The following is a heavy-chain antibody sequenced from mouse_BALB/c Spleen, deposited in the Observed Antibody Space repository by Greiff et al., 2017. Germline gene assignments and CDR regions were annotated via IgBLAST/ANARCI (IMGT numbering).Heavy chain of an antibody. CDR1: GFTFSDYY. J-gene: IGHJ4*01. V-gene: IGHV5-4*02. D-gene: IGHD2-4*01. CDR2: ISDGGSYT. Sequence: EVQLVESGGGLVKPGGSLKLSCAASGFTFSDYYMYWVRQTPEKRLEWVATISDGGSYTYYPDSVKGRFTISRDNAKNNLYLQISSLKSEDTAMYYCAREDYDYDVDYAMDYWGQGTSVTVSS. CDR3: AREDYDYDVDYAMDY.